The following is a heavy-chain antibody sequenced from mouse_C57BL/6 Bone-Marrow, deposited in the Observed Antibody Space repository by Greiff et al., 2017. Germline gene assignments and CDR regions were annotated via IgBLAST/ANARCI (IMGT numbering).Heavy chain of an antibody. Sequence: VQLQQSGPELVKPGASVKIPCKASGYTFTDYNMDWVKPSHGKSLEWIGDINTNTGGTIYTQPFKGKDTLTVAKHSSTAYMALSSLPSEDTEVSDSEREEYDSGAYRDDWGKGTTRKVSS. D-gene: IGHD2-12*01. CDR3: EREEYDSGAYRDD. CDR1: GYTFTDYN. J-gene: IGHJ2*01. V-gene: IGHV1-18*01. CDR2: INTNTGGT.